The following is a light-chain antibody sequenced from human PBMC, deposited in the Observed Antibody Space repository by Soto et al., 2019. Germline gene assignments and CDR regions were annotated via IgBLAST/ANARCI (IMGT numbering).Light chain of an antibody. J-gene: IGLJ1*01. V-gene: IGLV2-14*01. Sequence: QPASVSGSPGQSIAISCTGSSSDVADYKFVSWYQQHPGKAPKLMIYDVSSRPSGVSNRFSGSKSGNTASLTISGLQAEDEADYYCDSYTSSGTYVFGSGTKLTVL. CDR1: SSDVADYKF. CDR3: DSYTSSGTYV. CDR2: DVS.